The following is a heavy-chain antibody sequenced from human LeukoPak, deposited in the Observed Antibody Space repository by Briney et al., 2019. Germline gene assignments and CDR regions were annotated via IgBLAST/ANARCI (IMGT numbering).Heavy chain of an antibody. D-gene: IGHD7-27*01. Sequence: SVKVSCKASGGTFISYAISWVRQAPGQGLEWMGGIIPIFGTANYAQNFQGRVTITADESTSTAYMELSSLRSEDTAVYYCARAPRSWGFDYWGQGTLATVSS. CDR1: GGTFISYA. J-gene: IGHJ4*02. CDR3: ARAPRSWGFDY. V-gene: IGHV1-69*13. CDR2: IIPIFGTA.